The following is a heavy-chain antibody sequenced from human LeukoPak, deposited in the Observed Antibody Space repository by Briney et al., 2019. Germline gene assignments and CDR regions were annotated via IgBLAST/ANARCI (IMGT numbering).Heavy chain of an antibody. CDR2: MNPNSGNT. D-gene: IGHD6-19*01. V-gene: IGHV1-8*01. CDR3: ARVLYSSGWYCGGY. CDR1: GYTFTSYD. Sequence: EASVKVSCKASGYTFTSYDINWVRQATGQGLEWMGWMNPNSGNTGYAQKFQGRVTMTRNTSISTAYMELSSLRSEDTAVYYCARVLYSSGWYCGGYWGQGTLVTVSS. J-gene: IGHJ4*02.